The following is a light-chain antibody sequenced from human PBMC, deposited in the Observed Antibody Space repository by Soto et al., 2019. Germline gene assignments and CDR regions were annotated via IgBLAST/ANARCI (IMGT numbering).Light chain of an antibody. V-gene: IGLV1-44*01. CDR2: TND. CDR3: ATWDDSVYV. CDR1: TSNIGTNT. Sequence: QSVLTQPPSVSGTPGQRVTISCSGSTSNIGTNTVNWFQHLPGTAPKLLIYTNDQRPSGVPDRFSGSGSGTSASLAISGLQSEDEADYYCATWDDSVYVFGTGTKVTVL. J-gene: IGLJ1*01.